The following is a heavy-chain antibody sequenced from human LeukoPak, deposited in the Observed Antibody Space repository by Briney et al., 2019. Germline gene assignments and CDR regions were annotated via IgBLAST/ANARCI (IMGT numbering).Heavy chain of an antibody. CDR3: ARGLTGSYYGVDY. J-gene: IGHJ4*02. Sequence: GGSLRLSCAASGFTFSSYAMHWVRQAPGKGLEYVSAISSNGGSTYYANSVKGRFTISRDNSKNTLYLQMGSLRAEDMAVYYCARGLTGSYYGVDYWGQGTLVTVSS. D-gene: IGHD3-10*01. CDR2: ISSNGGST. CDR1: GFTFSSYA. V-gene: IGHV3-64*01.